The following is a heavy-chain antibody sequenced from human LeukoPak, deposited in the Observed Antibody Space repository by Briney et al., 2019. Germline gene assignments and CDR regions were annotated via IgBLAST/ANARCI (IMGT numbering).Heavy chain of an antibody. CDR3: VSGFCSGGSCYSASFAY. CDR1: GFTFSDHY. V-gene: IGHV3-72*01. CDR2: ARNKANSYST. D-gene: IGHD2-15*01. Sequence: GGSLRLSCAASGFTFSDHYMDWVRQAPGKGLEWVGRARNKANSYSTDYAASVKGRFTTSRDDSKNSLYLQMNNLKIEDTAVYYCVSGFCSGGSCYSASFAYWGQGALVTVSS. J-gene: IGHJ4*02.